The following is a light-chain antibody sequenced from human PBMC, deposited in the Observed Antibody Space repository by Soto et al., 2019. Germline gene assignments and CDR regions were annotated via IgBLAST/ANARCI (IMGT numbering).Light chain of an antibody. V-gene: IGLV2-14*01. CDR3: SSYTTSNTV. Sequence: QSALTQPASVSGSPGQSITISCTGTSSDVGVYNSVSWYQQRPGKAPKLMIYDVTNRPSGVSNRFSGAKSGNTASLTISGLQAEDEADYYCSSYTTSNTVFGGGTKLTVL. J-gene: IGLJ2*01. CDR1: SSDVGVYNS. CDR2: DVT.